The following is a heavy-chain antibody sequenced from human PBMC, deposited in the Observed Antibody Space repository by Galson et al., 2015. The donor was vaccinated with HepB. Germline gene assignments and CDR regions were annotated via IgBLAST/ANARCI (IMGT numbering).Heavy chain of an antibody. CDR1: GDSVSSNSAT. Sequence: CAISGDSVSSNSATWNWIRQSPSRGLEWLGRTYYRSKWFNDSAVFVKGRISISPDTSKNQFSLQLNSVTPEDTAIYYCTGDRGSPNWFDPWGQGTLVTVSS. J-gene: IGHJ5*02. CDR2: TYYRSKWFN. CDR3: TGDRGSPNWFDP. D-gene: IGHD3-10*01. V-gene: IGHV6-1*01.